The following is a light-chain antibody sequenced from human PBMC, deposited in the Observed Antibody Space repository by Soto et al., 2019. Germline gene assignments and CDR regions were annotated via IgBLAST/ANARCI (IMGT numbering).Light chain of an antibody. CDR1: HNINTI. V-gene: IGKV3-15*01. J-gene: IGKJ5*01. Sequence: EVVLTQSPATLSVSPGERATLSCRASHNINTILAWYQQKPGQAPRLLIYRASTRATGIPARFSGSGSGTEFALTITSLQSEDFAVYYCQQYNNWPITFGQETRLEI. CDR2: RAS. CDR3: QQYNNWPIT.